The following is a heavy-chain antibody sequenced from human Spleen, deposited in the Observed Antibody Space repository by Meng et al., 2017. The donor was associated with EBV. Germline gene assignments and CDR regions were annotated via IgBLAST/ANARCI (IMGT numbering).Heavy chain of an antibody. Sequence: SFNVSGPTLFTPRRSLSRTWLLLRFSRRQRGVAASWIRQPPGMGLAWLALIAWNDGKRYTQSLWSRLSIAIETHKHHEVLTMTDMDPVDTATCYCAHMPNMDVLHWGQGTLVTVSS. CDR3: AHMPNMDVLH. J-gene: IGHJ4*02. CDR1: RFSRRQRGVA. CDR2: IAWNDGK. D-gene: IGHD3-10*01. V-gene: IGHV2-5*01.